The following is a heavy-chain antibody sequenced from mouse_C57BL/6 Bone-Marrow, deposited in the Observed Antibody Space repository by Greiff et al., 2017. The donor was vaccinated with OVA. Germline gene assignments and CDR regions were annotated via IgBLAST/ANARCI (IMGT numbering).Heavy chain of an antibody. CDR3: ARRYGGAY. V-gene: IGHV1-81*01. D-gene: IGHD1-1*01. Sequence: VKLVESGAELARPGASVKLSCKASGYTFTSYGISWVKQRTGQGLEWIGEIYPRSGNTYYNEKFKGKATLTADKSSSTAYMELRSLTSEDSAVYFCARRYGGAYWGQGTLVTVSA. J-gene: IGHJ3*01. CDR2: IYPRSGNT. CDR1: GYTFTSYG.